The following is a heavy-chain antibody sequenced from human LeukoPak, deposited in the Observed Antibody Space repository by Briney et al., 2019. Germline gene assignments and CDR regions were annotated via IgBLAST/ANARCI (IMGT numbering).Heavy chain of an antibody. CDR2: ISSSGSTI. Sequence: GGSLRLSCAASGFTFSNYEMNWVRQAPGKGLEWVSYISSSGSTIYHADSVKGRFTISRDKAKNSLYLQMNSLKVEDTAVYYCARVGRADYWGQGTLVTVSS. J-gene: IGHJ4*02. D-gene: IGHD2-15*01. V-gene: IGHV3-48*03. CDR1: GFTFSNYE. CDR3: ARVGRADY.